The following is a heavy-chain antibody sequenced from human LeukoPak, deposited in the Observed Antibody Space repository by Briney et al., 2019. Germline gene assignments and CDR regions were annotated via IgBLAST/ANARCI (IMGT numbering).Heavy chain of an antibody. CDR2: IRYDGNNK. J-gene: IGHJ4*02. D-gene: IGHD3-10*01. Sequence: GGSLRLSCAASGFTFSSYGMHWVRQAPGKGLEWVALIRYDGNNKYYADSVKGRFTISRDNSKNTLYLQMNSLRAEDTAVYYCAKDGETYYYGSGNYFDYWGQGTLVTVSS. CDR3: AKDGETYYYGSGNYFDY. CDR1: GFTFSSYG. V-gene: IGHV3-30*02.